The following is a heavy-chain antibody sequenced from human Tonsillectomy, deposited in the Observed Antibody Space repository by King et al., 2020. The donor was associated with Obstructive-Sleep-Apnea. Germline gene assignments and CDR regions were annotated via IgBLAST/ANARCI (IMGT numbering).Heavy chain of an antibody. Sequence: VQLVESGAEVKKPGASVKVSCKASGYTLTSYGISWVRQAPGQGLEWMGWIRVYNGNANYAQKLQGRVTMTTDTSTSTAYIELRSLRSDDTAVYYCARVNSGSNRYYFDNWGQGTLVTVSS. J-gene: IGHJ4*02. CDR3: ARVNSGSNRYYFDN. D-gene: IGHD1-26*01. CDR1: GYTLTSYG. CDR2: IRVYNGNA. V-gene: IGHV1-18*01.